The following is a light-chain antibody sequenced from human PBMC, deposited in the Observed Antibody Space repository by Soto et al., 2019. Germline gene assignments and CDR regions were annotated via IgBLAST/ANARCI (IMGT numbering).Light chain of an antibody. CDR2: EVS. V-gene: IGLV2-14*01. CDR3: SSYTSSSTLLYV. Sequence: LTQPASVSGSPGQSITISCTGTSSDVGGYNYVSWYQQHPGKAPKLMIYEVSNRPSGVSNRFSGSKSGNTASLTISGLQAEDEADYYCSSYTSSSTLLYVFGTGTKVTVL. J-gene: IGLJ1*01. CDR1: SSDVGGYNY.